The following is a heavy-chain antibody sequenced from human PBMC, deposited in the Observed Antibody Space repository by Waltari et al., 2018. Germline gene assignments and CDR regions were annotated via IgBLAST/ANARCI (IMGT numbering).Heavy chain of an antibody. CDR2: IYHSGST. CDR3: ARALAAAWFDP. CDR1: GYSISSGYY. D-gene: IGHD6-13*01. Sequence: QVQLQESGPGLVKPSETLSLTCAVSGYSISSGYYWGWIRQPPGKGLEWIGSIYHSGSTYYTPSLKSRVTISVDTSKNQFSLKLSSVTAADTAVYYCARALAAAWFDPWGQGTLVTVSS. V-gene: IGHV4-38-2*01. J-gene: IGHJ5*02.